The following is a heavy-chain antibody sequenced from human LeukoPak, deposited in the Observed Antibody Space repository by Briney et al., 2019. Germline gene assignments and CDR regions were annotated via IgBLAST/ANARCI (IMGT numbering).Heavy chain of an antibody. CDR3: ARGAARLSY. Sequence: SETLSLTCTVSGGSISSYYWSWLRQPPGKGLEWIGYIYYSGSTNYNPSLKSRVTISVDTSKNQFSLKLSSVTAADTAVYYCARGAARLSYWGQGTLVTVSS. D-gene: IGHD6-6*01. CDR2: IYYSGST. CDR1: GGSISSYY. V-gene: IGHV4-59*01. J-gene: IGHJ4*02.